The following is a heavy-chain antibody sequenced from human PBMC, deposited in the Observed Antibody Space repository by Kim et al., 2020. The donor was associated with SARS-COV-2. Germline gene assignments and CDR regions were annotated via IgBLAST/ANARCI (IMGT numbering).Heavy chain of an antibody. D-gene: IGHD2-15*01. V-gene: IGHV4-39*01. J-gene: IGHJ4*02. CDR1: GGSISSSSYY. Sequence: SETLSLTCTVSGGSISSSSYYWGWIRQPPGKGLEWIGSIYYSGSTYYNPSLKSRVTISVDTSKNQFSLKLSSVTAADTAVYYCARVVASWHIDYWGQGTLVTVSS. CDR2: IYYSGST. CDR3: ARVVASWHIDY.